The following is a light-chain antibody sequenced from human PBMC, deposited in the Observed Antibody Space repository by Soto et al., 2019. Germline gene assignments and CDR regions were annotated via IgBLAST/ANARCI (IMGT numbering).Light chain of an antibody. Sequence: DIQMTQSPSSLSASVGDRVTITCRASQSISSYLNWYQQKPGKAPKLLIYAASSLQSGVPSRFSGSGSGTDFTLTISSLQPEDFENYYCQQSYSTPPVAFGQGTKVDIK. V-gene: IGKV1-39*01. CDR3: QQSYSTPPVA. CDR1: QSISSY. J-gene: IGKJ1*01. CDR2: AAS.